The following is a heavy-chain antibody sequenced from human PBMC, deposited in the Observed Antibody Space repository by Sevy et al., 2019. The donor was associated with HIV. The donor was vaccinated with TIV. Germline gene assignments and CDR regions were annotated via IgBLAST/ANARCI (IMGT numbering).Heavy chain of an antibody. J-gene: IGHJ6*02. D-gene: IGHD2-2*01. V-gene: IGHV3-30*02. CDR1: GFTSSTYG. CDR2: IRFDGTIK. Sequence: GGSLRLSCAASGFTSSTYGMHWVRQAPGKGLEWVAFIRFDGTIKYYTDSVKGRLTISRDNSKNTLYLQMNSLRAEDTAVYFCAKVLHIVVVPAAIDYYYGMDVWGQGTTVTVSS. CDR3: AKVLHIVVVPAAIDYYYGMDV.